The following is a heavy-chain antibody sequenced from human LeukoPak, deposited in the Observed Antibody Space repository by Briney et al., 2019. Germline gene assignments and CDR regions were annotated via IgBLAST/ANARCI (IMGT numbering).Heavy chain of an antibody. V-gene: IGHV4-38-2*02. J-gene: IGHJ3*01. CDR3: ARGATGIAVAGTTPVGCDY. CDR1: GYSISSGYY. Sequence: SETLSLTCTVSGYSISSGYYWGWVRQPPGKGLEWIGIIYHSGSTYYNPSPKSRVTMSVDTPKNQFSLKLSSVTAADTAVYYCARGATGIAVAGTTPVGCDYWGQGTMVTVSS. CDR2: IYHSGST. D-gene: IGHD6-19*01.